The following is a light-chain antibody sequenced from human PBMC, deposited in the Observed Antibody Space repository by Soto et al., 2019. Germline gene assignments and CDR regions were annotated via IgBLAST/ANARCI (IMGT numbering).Light chain of an antibody. CDR2: KES. J-gene: IGKJ1*01. CDR1: QSISSW. V-gene: IGKV1-5*03. CDR3: QQSNIYSET. Sequence: DIQMTQSPSTLSASVGDRVTITCRASQSISSWLAWYQQKPGKAPKILIYKESILESGVPSRFSSSGSVTEFARTVSSLQPDDVATYCCQQSNIYSETFGQGTKLEVK.